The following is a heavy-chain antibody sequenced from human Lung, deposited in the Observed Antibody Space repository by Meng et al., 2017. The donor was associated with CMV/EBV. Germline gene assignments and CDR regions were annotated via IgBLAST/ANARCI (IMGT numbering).Heavy chain of an antibody. CDR1: VDIFASNSAA. D-gene: IGHD4-23*01. V-gene: IGHV6-1*01. J-gene: IGHJ4*02. Sequence: QVQLKQAGPGLVMPAQTLSRTCAISVDIFASNSAAWHWIRPSPSRGLEWLGRTYYSSKWYHEYAVAMKSLITISPDTPKNQFSLQLNSMTPEDTAVYYCARGINGGCGDWGQGTLVTVSS. CDR2: TYYSSKWYH. CDR3: ARGINGGCGD.